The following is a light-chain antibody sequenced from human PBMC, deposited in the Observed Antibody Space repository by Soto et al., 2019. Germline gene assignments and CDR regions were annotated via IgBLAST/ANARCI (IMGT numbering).Light chain of an antibody. CDR3: QQYNNWPPWT. Sequence: EIVMTQSPATLSVSPGERATLSCRASQSVSSNLAWYQQKPGQAPRLLIYGASTRATGIPARFSGSGSGTEFTLTISSLQSEDFAVYYCQQYNNWPPWTFGQGDQGGYQT. J-gene: IGKJ1*01. CDR2: GAS. CDR1: QSVSSN. V-gene: IGKV3-15*01.